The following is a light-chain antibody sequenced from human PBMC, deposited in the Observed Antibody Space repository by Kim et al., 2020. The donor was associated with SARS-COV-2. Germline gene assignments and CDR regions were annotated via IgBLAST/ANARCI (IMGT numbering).Light chain of an antibody. J-gene: IGKJ1*01. CDR3: QKCDSAPWT. V-gene: IGKV1-27*01. CDR1: QDISNY. CDR2: AAS. Sequence: ASVGDRATISCRASQDISNYLAWFQLKTGKAPKLLIYAASALKPGGPSRFSGSGSGTDFTLTVTSLQPEDVATYYCQKCDSAPWTFGQGTKVDIK.